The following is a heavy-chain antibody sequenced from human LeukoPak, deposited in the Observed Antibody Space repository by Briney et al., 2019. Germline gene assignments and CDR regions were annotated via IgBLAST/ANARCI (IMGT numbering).Heavy chain of an antibody. CDR2: INPNSGGT. Sequence: KVSCKXSGYTFTXYYMHWVRQAPGQGLEWMGWINPNSGGTNYAQKFQGRVTMTRDTSISTAYMELSRLRSDDTAVYYCARPHFWSGSFNWFDPWGQGTLVTVSS. D-gene: IGHD3-3*02. V-gene: IGHV1-2*02. CDR1: GYTFTXYY. CDR3: ARPHFWSGSFNWFDP. J-gene: IGHJ5*02.